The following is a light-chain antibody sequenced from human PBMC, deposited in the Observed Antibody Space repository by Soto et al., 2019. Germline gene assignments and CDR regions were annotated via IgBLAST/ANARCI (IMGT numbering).Light chain of an antibody. CDR2: DVS. CDR3: CSYAGSYTLV. Sequence: QSALTQPRSVSGSPGQSVTISCTGTSSDVGGYNYVSWYQQHPGKAPKLMIYDVSRRPSGVPDRFSGSKSGNTASLTISVLQAEDEAGYYCCSYAGSYTLVFGGGTKVTVL. CDR1: SSDVGGYNY. V-gene: IGLV2-11*01. J-gene: IGLJ2*01.